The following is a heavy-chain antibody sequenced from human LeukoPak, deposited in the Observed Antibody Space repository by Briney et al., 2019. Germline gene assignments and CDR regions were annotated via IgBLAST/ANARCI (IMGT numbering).Heavy chain of an antibody. CDR2: IYDSGST. CDR3: ARLRGWYYFDY. J-gene: IGHJ4*02. D-gene: IGHD6-19*01. V-gene: IGHV4-31*03. Sequence: KPSETLSLTCTVSGGSISSGGYYWSWIRQHSGRGLEWIGYIYDSGSTYYNPSLKSRVTISADTSKNHFSLKLSSVTAADTAVYYCARLRGWYYFDYWGQGTLVTVSS. CDR1: GGSISSGGYY.